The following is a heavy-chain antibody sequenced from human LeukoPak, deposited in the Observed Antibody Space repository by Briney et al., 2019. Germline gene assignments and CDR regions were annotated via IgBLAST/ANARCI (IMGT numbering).Heavy chain of an antibody. D-gene: IGHD3-3*01. J-gene: IGHJ4*02. Sequence: GGSLRLSCVVSGFIASSNYMSWVRQTLQKGLEWVSSIAADGASFYADSVRGRFTISRDKSESILYLQMNSLRADDTAIYYCAKGPNFYSWRAVDYWGQGSLVTVSS. CDR1: GFIASSNY. CDR2: IAADGAS. V-gene: IGHV3-53*01. CDR3: AKGPNFYSWRAVDY.